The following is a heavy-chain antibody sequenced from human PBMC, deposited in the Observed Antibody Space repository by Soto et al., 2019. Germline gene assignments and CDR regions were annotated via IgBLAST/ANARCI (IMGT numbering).Heavy chain of an antibody. J-gene: IGHJ3*01. CDR3: ARGDYHDTSGPFSDAFDF. Sequence: EVQVVESGGGLVQPGGSLRLSCAASGFTFSSYWMSWVRQAPGKGLEWVANIKQDGSHKCYGDSVKGRFTISRDNTKNSPYQKTNSLRSEHTAVYYCARGDYHDTSGPFSDAFDFWGQGTMVTVSS. CDR1: GFTFSSYW. V-gene: IGHV3-7*04. CDR2: IKQDGSHK. D-gene: IGHD3-22*01.